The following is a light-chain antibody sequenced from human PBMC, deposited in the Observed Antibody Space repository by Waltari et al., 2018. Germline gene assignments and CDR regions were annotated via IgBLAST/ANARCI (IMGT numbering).Light chain of an antibody. CDR1: NIGGKS. CDR3: KVGDGSTNRPV. V-gene: IGLV3-21*04. Sequence: SYVLTQPPSVSVAPGKTARITCGGNNIGGKSVHWYQQKPGQAPMVVMYYDSYRPSGIAERLSGAKSGGRATLTSSRVEAGDEADYHCKVGDGSTNRPVFGGGTTLTVL. CDR2: YDS. J-gene: IGLJ3*02.